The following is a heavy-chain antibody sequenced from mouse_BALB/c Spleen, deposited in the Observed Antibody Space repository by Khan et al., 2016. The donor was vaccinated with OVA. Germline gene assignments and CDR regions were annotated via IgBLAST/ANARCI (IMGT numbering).Heavy chain of an antibody. J-gene: IGHJ4*01. CDR2: MFTYTGQP. CDR1: GYTFTNYG. CDR3: ARGAYYDAMDY. D-gene: IGHD2-10*01. V-gene: IGHV9-1*02. Sequence: QIQLVQSGPALRKPGETVKISCKASGYTFTNYGLNWVKQAPGKDLKWMGWMFTYTGQPTYADDFKGRFAFSLETSASTAYLQINSLKNEDMATYFGARGAYYDAMDYWGQGTSVTVSS.